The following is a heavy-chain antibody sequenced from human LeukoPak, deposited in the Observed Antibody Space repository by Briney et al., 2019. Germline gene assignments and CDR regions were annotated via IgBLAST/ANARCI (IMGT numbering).Heavy chain of an antibody. J-gene: IGHJ3*01. CDR1: GFTFSSYW. Sequence: GGSLRLSCAASGFTFSSYWMTWVRQAPGKGLEWVANIGEDGSEKYYVDSVKGRFTISRDNSKNTLYLQMNSLRAEDTAVYYCAKFADPGVWGQGTMVTVSS. D-gene: IGHD7-27*01. V-gene: IGHV3-7*01. CDR3: AKFADPGV. CDR2: IGEDGSEK.